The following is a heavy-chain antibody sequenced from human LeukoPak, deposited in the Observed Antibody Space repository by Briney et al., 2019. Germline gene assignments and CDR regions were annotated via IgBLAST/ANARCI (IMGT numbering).Heavy chain of an antibody. Sequence: KSSETLSLTCDVSGRSVTSTNWWTSVRQPPGKGLEWIGDAHLDGRTNYNPSLKSRLIMSVDLPESHISLKLTCVTAADTAVYYCAREGGFYRPLDYSGQGTLVTVSS. CDR1: GRSVTSTNW. J-gene: IGHJ4*02. CDR3: AREGGFYRPLDY. D-gene: IGHD3-3*01. CDR2: AHLDGRT. V-gene: IGHV4-4*02.